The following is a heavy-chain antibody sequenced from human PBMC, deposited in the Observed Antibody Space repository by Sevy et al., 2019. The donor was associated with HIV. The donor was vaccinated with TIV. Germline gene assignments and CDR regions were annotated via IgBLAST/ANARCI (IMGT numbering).Heavy chain of an antibody. CDR3: ARDMTCGGDCYYFDN. J-gene: IGHJ4*02. CDR1: GDTFRKYV. D-gene: IGHD2-21*02. CDR2: IIPVYGTT. V-gene: IGHV1-69*13. Sequence: AAVKVSCKASGDTFRKYVISWVRQAPGQGLERTGGIIPVYGTTNYAQKFQARVTFTADVSTSTVYMELSRLRSEDTAVYYCARDMTCGGDCYYFDNWGQGTLVTVSS.